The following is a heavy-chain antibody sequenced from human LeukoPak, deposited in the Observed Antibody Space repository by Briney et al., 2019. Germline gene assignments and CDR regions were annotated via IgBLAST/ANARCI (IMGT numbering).Heavy chain of an antibody. J-gene: IGHJ4*02. CDR1: GGSISSDY. CDR2: IYTTGST. D-gene: IGHD6-19*01. V-gene: IGHV4-4*07. Sequence: SETLSLTCTVSGGSISSDYWSWIRQPAGKGLEWIGRIYTTGSTNYSPSLKSRVTISVDTSKNQFSLKVTSVTAADTAVYYCARLGYTSGWWGQGTLVTVSS. CDR3: ARLGYTSGW.